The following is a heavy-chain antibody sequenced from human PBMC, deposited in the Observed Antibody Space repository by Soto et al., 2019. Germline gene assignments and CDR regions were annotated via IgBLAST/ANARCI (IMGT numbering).Heavy chain of an antibody. CDR1: GGTFSSYA. V-gene: IGHV1-69*12. CDR2: IIPIFGTA. CDR3: ARGYSSGWYGPRYYFDY. J-gene: IGHJ4*02. D-gene: IGHD6-19*01. Sequence: QVQLVQSGAEVKKPGSSVKVSCKASGGTFSSYAISWVRQAPGQGLEWMGGIIPIFGTANYAQKFQGRVTISADESTSTAYMELSSLRSEDTAVYYCARGYSSGWYGPRYYFDYWGQGTLVTVSS.